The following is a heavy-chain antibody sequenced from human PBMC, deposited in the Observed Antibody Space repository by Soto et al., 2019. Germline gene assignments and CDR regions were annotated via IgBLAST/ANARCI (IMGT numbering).Heavy chain of an antibody. Sequence: QVQLQESGPGLVKPSQTLSLTCTVSGGSISSGGYYWSWIRQHPGKGLEWIGYIYYSGSTYYNPSLKSRVTISVDTSKNQFSLKLSSVTAADTAVYYCARLGYCSGGSCYDVDYSGQGTLVTVSS. V-gene: IGHV4-31*03. D-gene: IGHD2-15*01. CDR1: GGSISSGGYY. J-gene: IGHJ4*02. CDR2: IYYSGST. CDR3: ARLGYCSGGSCYDVDY.